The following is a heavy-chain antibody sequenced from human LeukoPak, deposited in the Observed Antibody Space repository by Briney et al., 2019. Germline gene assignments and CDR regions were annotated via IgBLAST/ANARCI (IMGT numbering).Heavy chain of an antibody. CDR3: ARDSAGDDY. CDR2: IKQDGSEK. J-gene: IGHJ4*02. Sequence: GGSLRLSCVASEFTFSNFWMSRVRQAPGKGLEWVANIKQDGSEKYYVDSVKGRFTISRDNAKNSLYLQMNSLRAEDTAMYYCARDSAGDDYWGQGTLVTVSS. CDR1: EFTFSNFW. V-gene: IGHV3-7*01. D-gene: IGHD6-13*01.